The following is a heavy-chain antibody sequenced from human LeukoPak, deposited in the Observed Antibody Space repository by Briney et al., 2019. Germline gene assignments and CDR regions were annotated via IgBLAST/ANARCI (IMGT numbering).Heavy chain of an antibody. CDR1: GFTFSSYE. Sequence: PGGSLRLSCAASGFTFSSYEMNWVRQAPGKGLEWVSYISHSVSTIYYADSVKGRFTISRDNAKNSLYLQMSSLRAEDTAVYYCARDTGAYYDSGGLDYWGQGTLVTVSS. V-gene: IGHV3-48*03. CDR3: ARDTGAYYDSGGLDY. D-gene: IGHD3-22*01. J-gene: IGHJ4*02. CDR2: ISHSVSTI.